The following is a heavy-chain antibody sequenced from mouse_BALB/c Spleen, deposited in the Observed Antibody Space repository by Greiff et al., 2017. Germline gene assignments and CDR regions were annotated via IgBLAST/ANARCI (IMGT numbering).Heavy chain of an antibody. D-gene: IGHD2-4*01. Sequence: VQRVESGPDLVAPSQSLSITCTVSGFSLTSYGVHWVRQSPGKGLEWLGVIWSGGSTDYNAAFISRLSISKDNSKSQVFFKMNSLQANDTAIYYCARNDYDEGYYYAMDYWGQGTSVTVSS. CDR1: GFSLTSYG. V-gene: IGHV2-2*02. J-gene: IGHJ4*01. CDR2: IWSGGST. CDR3: ARNDYDEGYYYAMDY.